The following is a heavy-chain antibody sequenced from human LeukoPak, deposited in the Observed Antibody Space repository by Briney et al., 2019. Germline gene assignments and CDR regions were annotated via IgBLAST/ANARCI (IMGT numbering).Heavy chain of an antibody. D-gene: IGHD2-15*01. CDR1: GFTFDDYA. CDR2: ISWNSGSI. J-gene: IGHJ4*02. V-gene: IGHV3-9*01. Sequence: GRSLRLSCAASGFTFDDYAMHWVRQAPGKGLEWVSGISWNSGSIGYADSVKGRFTISRDNAKNSLYLQMNSLRAEDTAVYYCTIVVVAATPFDYWGQGTLVTVSS. CDR3: TIVVVAATPFDY.